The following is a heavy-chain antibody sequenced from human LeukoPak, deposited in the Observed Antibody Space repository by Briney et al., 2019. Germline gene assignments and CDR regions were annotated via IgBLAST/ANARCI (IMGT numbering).Heavy chain of an antibody. Sequence: GRSLRLSCAASGFTFSSYGMHWVRQAPGKGLEWVAVISYDGSNKYYADSVKGRFTISRDNSKNTLYLQMNSLRAEDTAVYYCAKNGGAMKRGIWWLRLPLYYFDYWGQGTLVTVSP. D-gene: IGHD5-12*01. CDR1: GFTFSSYG. J-gene: IGHJ4*02. CDR3: AKNGGAMKRGIWWLRLPLYYFDY. V-gene: IGHV3-30*18. CDR2: ISYDGSNK.